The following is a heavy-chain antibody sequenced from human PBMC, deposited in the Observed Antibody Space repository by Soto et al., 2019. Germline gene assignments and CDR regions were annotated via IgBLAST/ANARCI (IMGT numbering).Heavy chain of an antibody. CDR3: ARHPKYYYAGIYYYNGLDV. J-gene: IGHJ6*02. CDR2: IYPGDSNT. CDR1: RYSFTSYW. Sequence: RESLKISCKGSRYSFTSYWIGWVRQMPGKGLEWMGIIYPGDSNTRYSPSFQGQVTMSVDKSINTAYLQWSSLKASDTAVYYCARHPKYYYAGIYYYNGLDVWGQGTTVTVSS. V-gene: IGHV5-51*01. D-gene: IGHD3-10*01.